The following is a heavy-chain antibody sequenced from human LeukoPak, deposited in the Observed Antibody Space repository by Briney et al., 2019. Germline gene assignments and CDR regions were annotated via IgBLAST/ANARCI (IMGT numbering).Heavy chain of an antibody. V-gene: IGHV4-31*03. CDR3: ASAYGGKVANLDY. J-gene: IGHJ4*02. CDR2: IYYSGST. Sequence: PSQPLSLTCTVSGGSISRGGYLWSSIRQHPGKGLEWNGYIYYSGSTYYNPSLKSRVIISVDTYKNLYSLKLSSVTAADTAVSSGASAYGGKVANLDYWGQGTLVTVFS. D-gene: IGHD4-23*01. CDR1: GGSISRGGYL.